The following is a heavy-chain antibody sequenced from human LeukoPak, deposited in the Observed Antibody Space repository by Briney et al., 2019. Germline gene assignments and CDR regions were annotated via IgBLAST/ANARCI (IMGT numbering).Heavy chain of an antibody. D-gene: IGHD3-16*02. Sequence: GGSLRLSCMASGFRISPYYMGWARQAPGKGLEWVANIDKDAIEKYYVDSVKGRFTISRDNAKNSLFLEMNSLGLEDTAVYYCARGGLSYGFDVGAKGQWSPSLQ. CDR3: ARGGLSYGFDV. CDR2: IDKDAIEK. V-gene: IGHV3-7*01. J-gene: IGHJ3*01. CDR1: GFRISPYY.